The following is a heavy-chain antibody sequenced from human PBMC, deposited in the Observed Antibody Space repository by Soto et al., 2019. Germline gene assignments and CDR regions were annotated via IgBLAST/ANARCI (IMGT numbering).Heavy chain of an antibody. CDR1: GYTLTELS. CDR2: FDPEDGET. V-gene: IGHV1-24*01. D-gene: IGHD6-19*01. Sequence: QVQLVQSGAEVKKPGSSVKVSCKVSGYTLTELSMHWVRQAPGKGRAWMGGFDPEDGETIYAQKFHGRVTMTEDTSTDTAYMELSSLRSEDTAVYYCATANWGSGWYRFDYWGQGTLVTVSS. CDR3: ATANWGSGWYRFDY. J-gene: IGHJ4*02.